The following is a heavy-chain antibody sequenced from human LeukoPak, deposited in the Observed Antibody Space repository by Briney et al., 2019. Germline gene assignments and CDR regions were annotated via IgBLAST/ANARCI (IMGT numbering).Heavy chain of an antibody. CDR2: INHSGST. J-gene: IGHJ4*02. D-gene: IGHD6-19*01. Sequence: KPSETLSLSCAVYEGSFSGYYWSWIRQPPGKGLEWIGEINHSGSTNFNPSLKSRVTISVDTSKIQFSLKLNSVTVADTAVYYCSRQRVDIGWPRGPDYWGQGTLVTVSS. CDR3: SRQRVDIGWPRGPDY. CDR1: EGSFSGYY. V-gene: IGHV4-34*01.